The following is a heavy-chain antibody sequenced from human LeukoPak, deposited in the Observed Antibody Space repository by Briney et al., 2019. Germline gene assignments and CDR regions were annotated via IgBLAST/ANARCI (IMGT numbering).Heavy chain of an antibody. D-gene: IGHD6-6*01. V-gene: IGHV1-18*01. CDR3: VRDSPLLGEQLVRGDY. CDR1: GYTFNNYG. Sequence: ASVKVSCMASGYTFNNYGISWVRQAPGQGLEWMGWISGHSGQTNYPQKVQDRVTMTADTSTSTAYLELRSLRSDDSAVYYCVRDSPLLGEQLVRGDYWGQGTLVTVSS. CDR2: ISGHSGQT. J-gene: IGHJ4*02.